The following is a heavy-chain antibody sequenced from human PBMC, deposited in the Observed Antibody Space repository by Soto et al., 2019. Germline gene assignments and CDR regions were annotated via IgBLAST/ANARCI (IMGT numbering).Heavy chain of an antibody. J-gene: IGHJ5*02. D-gene: IGHD6-13*01. Sequence: SETLSLTCTVSGGSISSSSYYWGWIRQPPGKGLEWIGSIYYSGSTYYNPSLKSRVTISVDTSKNQFSLKLSSVTAADTAVYYCARLGKGIAAAGRGNWFDPWGQGTLVTVSS. V-gene: IGHV4-39*01. CDR2: IYYSGST. CDR1: GGSISSSSYY. CDR3: ARLGKGIAAAGRGNWFDP.